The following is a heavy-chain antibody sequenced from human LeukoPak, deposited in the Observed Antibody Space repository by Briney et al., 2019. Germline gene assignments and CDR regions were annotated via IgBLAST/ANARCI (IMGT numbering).Heavy chain of an antibody. J-gene: IGHJ6*02. D-gene: IGHD2-2*01. Sequence: SETLSLTCTVSGGSISSGSYYWSWIPQPAGKGLEWIGRIYTSGSTNYNPSLKSRVTISVDTSKNQFSLKLSSVTAADTAVYYCARDPIVVVPAATYYYYGMDVWGQGTTVTVSS. CDR1: GGSISSGSYY. V-gene: IGHV4-61*02. CDR2: IYTSGST. CDR3: ARDPIVVVPAATYYYYGMDV.